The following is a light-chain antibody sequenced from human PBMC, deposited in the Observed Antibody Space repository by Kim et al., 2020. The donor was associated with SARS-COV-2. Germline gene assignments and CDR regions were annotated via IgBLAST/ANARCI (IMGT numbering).Light chain of an antibody. J-gene: IGKJ4*01. CDR1: QTILDTSNTDNN. V-gene: IGKV4-1*01. Sequence: ATIDCKSSQTILDTSNTDNNLAEYQHKPGQPPKLLIYWASARESGVPDRFCGSGSGADFTLTISSLQAEDVAVYYCQQFYATALTFGGGTKVDIK. CDR3: QQFYATALT. CDR2: WAS.